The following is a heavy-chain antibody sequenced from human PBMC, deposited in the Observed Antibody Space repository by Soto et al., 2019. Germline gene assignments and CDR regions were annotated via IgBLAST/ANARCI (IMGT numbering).Heavy chain of an antibody. V-gene: IGHV1-69*04. CDR3: ARDQVGASSFDY. CDR2: IIPSPART. D-gene: IGHD1-26*01. Sequence: SVKVSCKASGGTFSNSPISWVRQIPGQGPEWMGRIIPSPARTIYSRKFRGRVTLTADKSTQTVYMTLSSLTTEYSGVYYCARDQVGASSFDYWGQGTRVTVSS. J-gene: IGHJ4*02. CDR1: GGTFSNSP.